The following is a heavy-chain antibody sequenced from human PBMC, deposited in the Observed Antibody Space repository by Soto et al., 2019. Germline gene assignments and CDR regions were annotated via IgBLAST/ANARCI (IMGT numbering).Heavy chain of an antibody. Sequence: AETLSLTCTVSGPSFSSYSWSWIRQPPGKGLEWIANIHYSGNTNYNPSLASRVTLSVDTSQNKCSLNMTSVNDADRAMYFGARDNSYAIDYWGRGTLVTVSS. CDR2: IHYSGNT. D-gene: IGHD2-8*01. CDR3: ARDNSYAIDY. J-gene: IGHJ4*02. V-gene: IGHV4-59*01. CDR1: GPSFSSYS.